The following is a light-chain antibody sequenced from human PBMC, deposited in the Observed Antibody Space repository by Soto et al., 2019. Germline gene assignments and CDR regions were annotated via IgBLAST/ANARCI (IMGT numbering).Light chain of an antibody. Sequence: DIHLTQSPSFLSASVGDRVTITCRASQSIANYLNWYQQRPGKAPKLLIYGASTLHSGVPSNFSGSGSGTDFTLTISGLQLEDFATYYCQQSFTTPRTFGQGTKVDIK. CDR1: QSIANY. CDR3: QQSFTTPRT. CDR2: GAS. V-gene: IGKV1-39*01. J-gene: IGKJ1*01.